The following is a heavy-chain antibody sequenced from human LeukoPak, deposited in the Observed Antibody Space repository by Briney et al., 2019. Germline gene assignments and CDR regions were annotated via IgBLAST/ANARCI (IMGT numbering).Heavy chain of an antibody. CDR2: IYTSGST. CDR1: GGSISSYY. CDR3: ARKPYGSGKGNWYFDL. Sequence: EPLSLPCTVSGGSISSYYCRWIRQPAGKGLEWIGRIYTSGSTNYNPSLKSRVTMSVDTSKNQFSLKLSSVTAADRAVYYCARKPYGSGKGNWYFDLWGRGTLVTVSS. V-gene: IGHV4-4*07. J-gene: IGHJ2*01. D-gene: IGHD3-10*01.